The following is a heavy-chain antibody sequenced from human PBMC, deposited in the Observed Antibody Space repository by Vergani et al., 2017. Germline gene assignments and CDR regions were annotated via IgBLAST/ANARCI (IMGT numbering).Heavy chain of an antibody. CDR3: TTDGARRITIFGVVIFDY. CDR2: IKSKTDGGTT. J-gene: IGHJ4*02. D-gene: IGHD3-3*01. CDR1: GFTFSNAW. Sequence: EVQLLESGGGLVKPGGSLRLSCAASGFTFSNAWMSWVRQAPGKGLECVGRIKSKTDGGTTDYAAPVKGRFTISRDDSKNTLYLQMNSLKTEDTAVYYCTTDGARRITIFGVVIFDYWGQGTLVTVSS. V-gene: IGHV3-15*01.